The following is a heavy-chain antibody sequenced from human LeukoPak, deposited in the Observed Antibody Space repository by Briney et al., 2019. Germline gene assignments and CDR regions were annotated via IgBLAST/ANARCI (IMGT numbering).Heavy chain of an antibody. Sequence: ASVKVSRKASGYTFTSYGISWVRQAPGQGLEWMGWISPNSGGTNYAQKFQGRVTMTRHTSISTAYMELSRLRSDDTAVYYCARDETYYDYVWGSYRPYYFDYWGQGTLVTVSS. V-gene: IGHV1-2*02. CDR3: ARDETYYDYVWGSYRPYYFDY. CDR1: GYTFTSYG. D-gene: IGHD3-16*02. J-gene: IGHJ4*02. CDR2: ISPNSGGT.